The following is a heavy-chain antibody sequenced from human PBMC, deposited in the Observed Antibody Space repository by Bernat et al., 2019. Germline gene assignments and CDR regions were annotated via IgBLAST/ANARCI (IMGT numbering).Heavy chain of an antibody. CDR2: IWWDASNT. D-gene: IGHD6-13*01. V-gene: IGHV3-33*01. J-gene: IGHJ4*02. Sequence: QVQLVESGGRVVQPGTSLRLSCEAFGFIFSSYGMHWVRQAPGKGLEWVGVIWWDASNTQYSDAVRGRFIISRDYSKNTLFLHMNSLRGDVTAIYYCASEGWSTFAAAGTVAEYWVQGSLVSVSS. CDR1: GFIFSSYG. CDR3: ASEGWSTFAAAGTVAEY.